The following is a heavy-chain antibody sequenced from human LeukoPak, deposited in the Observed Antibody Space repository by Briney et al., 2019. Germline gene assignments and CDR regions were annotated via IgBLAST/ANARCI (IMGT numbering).Heavy chain of an antibody. V-gene: IGHV1-2*02. CDR1: GYTFTGYY. CDR3: ARRGIVGAEPYNWFDP. Sequence: GASVKVSCKASGYTFTGYYMHWVRQAPGQGLEWMGWINPNRGGTNYAQKFQGRVTMTRDTSISTAYMELSRLRSDDTAVYYCARRGIVGAEPYNWFDPWGQGTLVTVSS. D-gene: IGHD1-26*01. J-gene: IGHJ5*02. CDR2: INPNRGGT.